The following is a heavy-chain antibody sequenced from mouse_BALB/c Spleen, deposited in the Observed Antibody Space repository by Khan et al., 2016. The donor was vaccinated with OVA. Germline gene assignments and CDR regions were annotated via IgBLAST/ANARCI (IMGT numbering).Heavy chain of an antibody. CDR1: GYIFTSYW. CDR3: ARIRYYYGSNLSAMDY. J-gene: IGHJ4*01. D-gene: IGHD1-1*01. V-gene: IGHV1S41*01. CDR2: VAPGSGIT. Sequence: DLVKPGASVKMSCKASGYIFTSYWINWIKQRPGQGLEWIGRVAPGSGITYYNEMFKGKATLTVDTSSSTASSQLTSLSSEYFAVYCCARIRYYYGSNLSAMDYWGQGTSVTVSS.